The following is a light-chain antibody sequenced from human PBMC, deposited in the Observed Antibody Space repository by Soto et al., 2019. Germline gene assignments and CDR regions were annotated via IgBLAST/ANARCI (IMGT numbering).Light chain of an antibody. CDR3: QQRITWPLT. V-gene: IGKV3-11*01. CDR2: DAS. CDR1: QSVSSY. J-gene: IGKJ4*02. Sequence: EIVLTQSPATLSLSPGERATLSCRASQSVSSYLACYQQNPGQTPRLLIYDASNRGTVIPARFSGRGSGTDFTLTISSLEPEDFAVYCRQQRITWPLTFGGGTKVEIK.